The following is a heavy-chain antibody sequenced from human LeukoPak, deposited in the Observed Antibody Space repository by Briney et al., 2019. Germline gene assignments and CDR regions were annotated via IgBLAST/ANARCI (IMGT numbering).Heavy chain of an antibody. D-gene: IGHD6-13*01. V-gene: IGHV4-4*07. J-gene: IGHJ5*02. Sequence: SETLSLTCTVSGGSISSYYWSWIRQPAGKGLEWIGRIYTSGSTNYNPSLKSRVTISVDTSKNQFSLKLSSVTAADTAVYYCARDREQQLARGWFDPWGQGTLVTVSS. CDR3: ARDREQQLARGWFDP. CDR1: GGSISSYY. CDR2: IYTSGST.